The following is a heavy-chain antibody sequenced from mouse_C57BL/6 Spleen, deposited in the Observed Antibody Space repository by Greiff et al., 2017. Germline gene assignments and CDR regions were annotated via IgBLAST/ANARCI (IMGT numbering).Heavy chain of an antibody. CDR3: ARRSIDGYAMDY. D-gene: IGHD2-12*01. V-gene: IGHV1-64*01. J-gene: IGHJ4*01. Sequence: QVQLQQPGAELVKPGASVKLSCKASGYTFTSYWMHWVKQRPGQGLEWIGMIHPNSGSTNYNEKFKSKATLTADKSSSTAYMQLSSLTSEDSAVYYCARRSIDGYAMDYWGQGTSVTVSS. CDR2: IHPNSGST. CDR1: GYTFTSYW.